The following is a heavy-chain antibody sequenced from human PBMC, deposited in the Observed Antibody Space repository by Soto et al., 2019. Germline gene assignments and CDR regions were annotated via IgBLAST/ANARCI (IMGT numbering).Heavy chain of an antibody. Sequence: SETLSLTCAVSGGSISSSNWWSWVRQPPGKGLEWIGEIYHSGSTNYNPSLKSRVTISVDKSKNQFSLKLSSVTAADTAVYYCARDLRYGDYVSNWFDPWGQGTLVTVSS. CDR2: IYHSGST. CDR1: GGSISSSNW. CDR3: ARDLRYGDYVSNWFDP. J-gene: IGHJ5*02. V-gene: IGHV4-4*02. D-gene: IGHD4-17*01.